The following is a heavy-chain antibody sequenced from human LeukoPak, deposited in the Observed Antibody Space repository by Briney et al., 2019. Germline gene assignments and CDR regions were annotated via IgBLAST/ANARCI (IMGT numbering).Heavy chain of an antibody. CDR3: ARVEVLRFPDY. Sequence: GGSLRLSCAASGFTFSSYWMHWVRQAPGKGLVWVSRINSDGSSTSYADSVKGRFTISRDNAKNTLYLQMNSLRAEDTAVYYCARVEVLRFPDYWGQGTLVTVSS. V-gene: IGHV3-74*01. J-gene: IGHJ4*02. CDR1: GFTFSSYW. D-gene: IGHD3-3*01. CDR2: INSDGSST.